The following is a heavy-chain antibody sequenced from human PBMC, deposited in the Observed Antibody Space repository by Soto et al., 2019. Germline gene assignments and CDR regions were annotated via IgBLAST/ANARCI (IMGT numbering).Heavy chain of an antibody. CDR2: ISAYNGNT. V-gene: IGHV1-18*01. CDR3: ARYTYYYDSSGYYPKGFQH. CDR1: GYTFTSYG. Sequence: GASVKVSCKASGYTFTSYGISWVRQAPGQGLEWMGWISAYNGNTNYAQMLQGRVTMTTDTSTSTAYMELRSLRSEDTAVYYCARYTYYYDSSGYYPKGFQHWGQGTLVTVSS. D-gene: IGHD3-22*01. J-gene: IGHJ1*01.